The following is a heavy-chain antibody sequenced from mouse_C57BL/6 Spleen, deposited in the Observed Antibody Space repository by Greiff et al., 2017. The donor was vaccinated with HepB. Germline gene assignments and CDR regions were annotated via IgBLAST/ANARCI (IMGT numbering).Heavy chain of an antibody. Sequence: VQLQQPGAELVRPGSSVKLSCKASGYTFTSYWMHWVKQRPIQGLEWIGNIDPSDSETHYNQKFKDKATLTVDKSSSTAYMQLSSLTSEDSAVYYCARRHYGSSHWYFDVWGTGTTVTVSS. V-gene: IGHV1-52*01. CDR1: GYTFTSYW. CDR2: IDPSDSET. D-gene: IGHD1-1*01. CDR3: ARRHYGSSHWYFDV. J-gene: IGHJ1*03.